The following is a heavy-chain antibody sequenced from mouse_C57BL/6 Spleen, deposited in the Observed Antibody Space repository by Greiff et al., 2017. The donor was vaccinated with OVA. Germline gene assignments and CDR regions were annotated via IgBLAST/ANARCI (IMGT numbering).Heavy chain of an antibody. CDR3: ARPDAMDY. V-gene: IGHV1-82*01. CDR2: IYPGDGDT. CDR1: GYAFSSSW. J-gene: IGHJ4*01. Sequence: QVQLQQSGPELVKPGASVKISCKASGYAFSSSWMNWVKQRPGKGLEWIGRIYPGDGDTNYNGKFKGKATLTADKSSSTAYMQLSSLTSEDSAVYFCARPDAMDYWGQGTSVTVSS.